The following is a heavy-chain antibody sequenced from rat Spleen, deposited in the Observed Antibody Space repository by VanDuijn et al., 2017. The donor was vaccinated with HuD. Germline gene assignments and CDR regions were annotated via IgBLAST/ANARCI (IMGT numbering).Heavy chain of an antibody. D-gene: IGHD1-6*01. V-gene: IGHV5-7*01. CDR3: ARHMYTTDYVMDA. Sequence: EVQLVESGGGSVQPGGSLKLSCAASGFTFSDYYMAWVRQAPTKGLEWVASVSHDGVSTYYRDSVKGRFTISRDNAKSSLYLQMNSLKSEDTATYYCARHMYTTDYVMDAWGQGASVTVSS. CDR2: VSHDGVST. J-gene: IGHJ4*01. CDR1: GFTFSDYY.